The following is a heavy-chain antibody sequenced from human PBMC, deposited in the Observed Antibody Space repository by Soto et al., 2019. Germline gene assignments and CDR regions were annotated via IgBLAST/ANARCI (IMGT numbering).Heavy chain of an antibody. CDR1: GYTFTSYA. CDR2: INAGNGNT. J-gene: IGHJ4*02. CDR3: ARVAYYYGSGSYTPLGY. V-gene: IGHV1-3*01. Sequence: GASVKVSCKASGYTFTSYAMHWVRQAPGQRLEWMGWINAGNGNTKYSQKFQGRVTITRDTSASTAYMELSSLRSEDTAVYYCARVAYYYGSGSYTPLGYWGQGTLVTVSS. D-gene: IGHD3-10*01.